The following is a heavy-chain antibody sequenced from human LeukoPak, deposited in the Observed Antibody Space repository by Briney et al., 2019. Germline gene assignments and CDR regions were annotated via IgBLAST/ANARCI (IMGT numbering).Heavy chain of an antibody. Sequence: PSETLSLTCTVSGGSISSSSYYWGWIRQPPGKGLEWIGSIYYSGSTYYNPSLKSRVTISVDTSKNQFSLKLSSVTAADTAVYYCARNDGYGGYHASSGHRGQGNLVTVSS. D-gene: IGHD4-23*01. V-gene: IGHV4-39*01. CDR2: IYYSGST. CDR1: GGSISSSSYY. J-gene: IGHJ4*02. CDR3: ARNDGYGGYHASSGH.